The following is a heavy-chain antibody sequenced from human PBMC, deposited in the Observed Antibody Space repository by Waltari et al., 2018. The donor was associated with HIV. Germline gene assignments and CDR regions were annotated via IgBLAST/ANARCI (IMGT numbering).Heavy chain of an antibody. CDR1: GFSFSAYW. D-gene: IGHD1-20*01. CDR2: IKQDGGQQ. CDR3: ARYNDDGGGFDS. Sequence: EVQLVESGGGLVQPGGSLRLSCAASGFSFSAYWMSWVRQAPGKGLEWVAIIKQDGGQQYYVGSVRGRFTISRDNAKTSMSVQMNSLRAEDTAVYYCARYNDDGGGFDSWGQGTLVTVSS. J-gene: IGHJ4*02. V-gene: IGHV3-7*01.